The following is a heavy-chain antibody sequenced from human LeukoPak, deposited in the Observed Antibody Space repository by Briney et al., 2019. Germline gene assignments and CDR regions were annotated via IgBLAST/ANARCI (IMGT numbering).Heavy chain of an antibody. Sequence: GASAKVSCKASGYTFTSYYMHWVRQAPGQGLEWMGIINPSGGSTSYAQKFQGRVTVTRDTSTSTVYMELSSLRSEDTAVYYCARDGTYYYDSSGLFTPLPYYGMDVWGQGTTVTVSS. CDR3: ARDGTYYYDSSGLFTPLPYYGMDV. J-gene: IGHJ6*02. CDR1: GYTFTSYY. D-gene: IGHD3-22*01. V-gene: IGHV1-46*01. CDR2: INPSGGST.